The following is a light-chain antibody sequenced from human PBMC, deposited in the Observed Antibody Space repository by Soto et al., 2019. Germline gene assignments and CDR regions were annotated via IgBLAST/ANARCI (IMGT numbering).Light chain of an antibody. CDR1: SSDVGAYNY. CDR3: SALAPSNTWV. Sequence: QSALTQPPSASGSPGQSVTISCTGTSSDVGAYNYVSWYQQHAGKAPKLVIYEVTKRPSGVPDRFSGSKSANTASLTDSGLQAEDVADYYCSALAPSNTWVLGGGTKLTVL. V-gene: IGLV2-8*01. CDR2: EVT. J-gene: IGLJ3*02.